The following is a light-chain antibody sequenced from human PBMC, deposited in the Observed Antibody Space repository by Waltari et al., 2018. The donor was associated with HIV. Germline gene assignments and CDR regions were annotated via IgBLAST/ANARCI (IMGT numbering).Light chain of an antibody. CDR1: QSVRTW. V-gene: IGKV1-5*03. CDR3: QQSHTFT. J-gene: IGKJ3*01. CDR2: KAS. Sequence: DIQLTQSPSTLSAYAGDRVTIPCRASQSVRTWLAWYQQKPGKAPKLLIYKASSLETGVPSRFSGGGSGTEFSLTISSLQPDDFATYSCQQSHTFTFGPGTRVDIK.